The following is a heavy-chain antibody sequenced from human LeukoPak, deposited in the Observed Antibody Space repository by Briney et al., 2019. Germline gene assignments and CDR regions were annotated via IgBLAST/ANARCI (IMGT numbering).Heavy chain of an antibody. CDR3: ARDHGYYCDH. J-gene: IGHJ1*01. Sequence: SETLSLTCTVSGGSISSGGYSWSWIRQHPGKGLEWIGYIYYSGSTYYNPSLKSRVTISVDASKNQFSLKLSSVTAADTAVYYCARDHGYYCDHWGQGTPVTVSS. CDR2: IYYSGST. V-gene: IGHV4-31*03. D-gene: IGHD3-22*01. CDR1: GGSISSGGYS.